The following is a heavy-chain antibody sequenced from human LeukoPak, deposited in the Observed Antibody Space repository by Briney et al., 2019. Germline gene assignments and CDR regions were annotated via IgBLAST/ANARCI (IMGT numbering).Heavy chain of an antibody. CDR3: ARQVPVAGTEDYFDY. V-gene: IGHV4-34*01. CDR2: INHSGST. D-gene: IGHD6-19*01. J-gene: IGHJ4*02. Sequence: SETLSLTCAVYGGSFSGYYWSWIRQPPGKGLEWIGEINHSGSTNYNPSLKSRVTISVDTSKNQFSLKLSSVTAADTAVYYCARQVPVAGTEDYFDYWGQGTQVTVSS. CDR1: GGSFSGYY.